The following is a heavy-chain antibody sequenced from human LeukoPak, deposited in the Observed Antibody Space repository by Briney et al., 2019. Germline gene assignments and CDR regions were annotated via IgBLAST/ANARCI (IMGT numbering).Heavy chain of an antibody. CDR2: ISGSGGST. Sequence: GGSLRLSCAASGFTFNSYTMNWVRQTPGKGLEWVSAISGSGGSTYYADSVKGRFTISRDNSKNTLYLQMNSLRAEDTAVYYCAKVFVGQQQLYTGGAFDIWGQGTMVTVSS. J-gene: IGHJ3*02. CDR3: AKVFVGQQQLYTGGAFDI. V-gene: IGHV3-23*01. CDR1: GFTFNSYT. D-gene: IGHD6-13*01.